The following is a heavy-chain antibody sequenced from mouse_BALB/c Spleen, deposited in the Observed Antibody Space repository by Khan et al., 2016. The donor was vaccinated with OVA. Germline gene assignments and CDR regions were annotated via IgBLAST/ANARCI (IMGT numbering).Heavy chain of an antibody. D-gene: IGHD1-2*01. Sequence: QVQLQQSGAELARPGASVKLSCKASGYTFTDYYINWVKQRTGQGLEWIGEISPGSGDTYYNERFKGKATLTAGNSSRTAYLQLSSLTSEASADYCCARRNYFGYTFAYWGQGTLVTVSA. CDR1: GYTFTDYY. CDR2: ISPGSGDT. J-gene: IGHJ3*01. V-gene: IGHV1-77*01. CDR3: ARRNYFGYTFAY.